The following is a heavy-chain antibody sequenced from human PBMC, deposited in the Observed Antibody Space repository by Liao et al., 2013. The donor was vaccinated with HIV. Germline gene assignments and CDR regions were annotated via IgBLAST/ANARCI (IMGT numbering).Heavy chain of an antibody. D-gene: IGHD4-23*01. CDR1: GGSISSGSYY. CDR2: IYSTGST. Sequence: QVQLQESGPGLVKPSQTLSLTCTVSGGSISSGSYYWTWIRQPAGKGLEWIGRIYSTGSTNYNPSLKSRVTMSVDTSKNHFSLKLSSVTAADTAVYYCARGRLVSLDYWGQGTLVTVSS. J-gene: IGHJ4*02. CDR3: ARGRLVSLDY. V-gene: IGHV4-61*02.